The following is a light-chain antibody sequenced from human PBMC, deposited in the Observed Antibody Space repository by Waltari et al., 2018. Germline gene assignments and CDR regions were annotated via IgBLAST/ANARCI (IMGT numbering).Light chain of an antibody. CDR2: GVS. Sequence: EIVMTQSPVTLSASPGESATLSCRASQSVGSDFGWYQQKPGQPPSLLIYGVSTRARGVPVRFSGSGSGADFTLTISSLQSEDFAIYYCLQYHIWPRTFGQGTKLEIE. CDR1: QSVGSD. V-gene: IGKV3-15*01. CDR3: LQYHIWPRT. J-gene: IGKJ2*01.